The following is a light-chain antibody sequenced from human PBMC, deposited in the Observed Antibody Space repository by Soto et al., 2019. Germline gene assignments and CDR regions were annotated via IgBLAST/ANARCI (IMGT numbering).Light chain of an antibody. J-gene: IGKJ5*01. V-gene: IGKV3D-15*01. CDR1: ESISSA. Sequence: EIVMTQSPATLSVSPGERATLSCRASESISSALAWYQQKPGQAPRLLIYDASIRATDFPARFSGSGYGTDFTLTISSLQSEDFAVYYGQQYTIWPITFGQGTRLEIK. CDR3: QQYTIWPIT. CDR2: DAS.